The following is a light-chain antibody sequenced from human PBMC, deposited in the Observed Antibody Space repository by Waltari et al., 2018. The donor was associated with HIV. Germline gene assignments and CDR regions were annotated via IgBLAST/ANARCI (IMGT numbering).Light chain of an antibody. CDR3: TSYTSSSTYV. J-gene: IGLJ1*01. CDR1: SSDVGGYNY. Sequence: QSALTQPASVSGSPGQSITISCTGTSSDVGGYNYVSWYQQHPGKAPKLMIYEVSNRPSGVSNRVSGSKSGNTASLTISGLQAEDEADYYCTSYTSSSTYVFGTGTKVTVI. CDR2: EVS. V-gene: IGLV2-14*01.